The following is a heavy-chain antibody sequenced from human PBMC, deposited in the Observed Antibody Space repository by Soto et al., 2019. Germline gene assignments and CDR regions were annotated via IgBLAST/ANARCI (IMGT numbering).Heavy chain of an antibody. Sequence: GGSLRLSCAASGFTFSNAWMNWVRQAPGKGLEWVGRIKSKTDGGTTDYAAPVKGRFTISRDDSKNTLYLQMNSLKTEDIALYYCTTHIVVVVAATSDDYWGQGTLVTVSS. V-gene: IGHV3-15*07. J-gene: IGHJ4*02. D-gene: IGHD2-15*01. CDR1: GFTFSNAW. CDR3: TTHIVVVVAATSDDY. CDR2: IKSKTDGGTT.